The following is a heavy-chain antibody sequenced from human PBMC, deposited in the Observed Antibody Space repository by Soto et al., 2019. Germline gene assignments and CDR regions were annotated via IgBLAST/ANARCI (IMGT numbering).Heavy chain of an antibody. CDR1: GGSISSYY. D-gene: IGHD3-10*01. CDR2: INHSGST. CDR3: ARVPPMVRGVILPHYYLLAV. Sequence: PSETLSLTCTVSGGSISSYYWSWIRQPPGKGLEWIGEINHSGSTNYNPSLKSRVTISVDTSKNQFSLKLSSVTAADTAVYYCARVPPMVRGVILPHYYLLAVCGQGTSVTVSS. V-gene: IGHV4-34*01. J-gene: IGHJ6*02.